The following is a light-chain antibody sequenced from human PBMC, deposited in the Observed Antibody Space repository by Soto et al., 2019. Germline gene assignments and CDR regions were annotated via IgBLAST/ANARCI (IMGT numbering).Light chain of an antibody. CDR2: DVS. Sequence: QSALTQPASVSGSPGQSITISCTGTSSDVGGYNYVSWYQQHPGKAPKLMIYDVSNRPSGVSNRFSGSKSGNTASLTISGLQAEDEADYYCSAYTSSSTLVFGGETTLTVL. CDR3: SAYTSSSTLV. CDR1: SSDVGGYNY. V-gene: IGLV2-14*01. J-gene: IGLJ2*01.